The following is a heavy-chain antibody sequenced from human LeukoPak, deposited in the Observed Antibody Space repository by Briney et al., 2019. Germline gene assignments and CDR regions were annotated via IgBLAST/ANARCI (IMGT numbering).Heavy chain of an antibody. CDR3: AMLWFGELLTSNLFDP. CDR2: ISSSSSTI. D-gene: IGHD3-10*01. Sequence: GGSLRLSCVASGFTFSSYSMNWVRQAPGKGLEWVSYISSSSSTIFYADSLKGRFTISRDNAKNSLYLQMSSLRAEDTGVYYCAMLWFGELLTSNLFDPWGQGTLVTVSS. J-gene: IGHJ5*02. CDR1: GFTFSSYS. V-gene: IGHV3-48*01.